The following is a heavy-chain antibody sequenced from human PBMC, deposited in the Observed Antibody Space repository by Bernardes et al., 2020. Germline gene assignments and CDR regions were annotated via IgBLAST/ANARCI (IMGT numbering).Heavy chain of an antibody. V-gene: IGHV3-23*05. CDR1: GFTFSSYA. Sequence: GGSLRLSCADSGFTFSSYAMSWFRQAPGKGLEWFSAVNSAGTTYYADSVRGRFTAARDNSKNTLYLQMSSLRSEDTAVYYCARVVSGPNVGADAFAVWGRGTTVTVSS. CDR2: VNSAGTT. CDR3: ARVVSGPNVGADAFAV. J-gene: IGHJ3*01. D-gene: IGHD6-19*01.